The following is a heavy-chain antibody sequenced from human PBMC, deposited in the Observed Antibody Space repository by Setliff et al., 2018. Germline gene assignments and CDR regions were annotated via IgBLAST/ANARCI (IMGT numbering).Heavy chain of an antibody. V-gene: IGHV4-61*02. CDR2: LHTSGST. D-gene: IGHD1-26*01. CDR1: GASINSGTYY. Sequence: PSETLSLTCTVSGASINSGTYYWSWIRQPAGKGLEWVGRLHTSGSTTYNPSLQSRVTISVDTSRNQFSLNLTSVTAADTALYFCARDNPILGATDYWGQGALVTVSS. CDR3: ARDNPILGATDY. J-gene: IGHJ4*02.